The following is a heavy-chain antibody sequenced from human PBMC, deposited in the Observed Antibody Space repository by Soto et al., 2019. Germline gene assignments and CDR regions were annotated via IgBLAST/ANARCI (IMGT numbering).Heavy chain of an antibody. D-gene: IGHD3-9*01. CDR3: ARDSDYDILTDQYPGFDY. CDR1: GFTFSSYG. V-gene: IGHV3-33*01. CDR2: IWYDGSNK. J-gene: IGHJ4*02. Sequence: QVQLVESGGGVVQPGRSLRLSCAASGFTFSSYGMHWVRQAPGKGLEWVAVIWYDGSNKYYADSVKGRFTISRDNSKNTLYLQMNSLRAEDTAVYYCARDSDYDILTDQYPGFDYWGQGTLDTVSS.